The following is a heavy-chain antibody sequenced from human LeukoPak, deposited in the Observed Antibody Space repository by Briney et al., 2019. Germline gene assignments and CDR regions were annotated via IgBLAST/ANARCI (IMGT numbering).Heavy chain of an antibody. CDR2: MHPNSGNI. Sequence: GASVKVSCKASGYTFTSYDINWVRQATGQGLEWMGWMHPNSGNIGYAQKFQGRVTMTRNTSISTAYMELSSLRSEDTAVYYCARGVPSRLDRGYPISFHFDYWGQGTLVTVSS. J-gene: IGHJ4*02. V-gene: IGHV1-8*01. CDR1: GYTFTSYD. CDR3: ARGVPSRLDRGYPISFHFDY. D-gene: IGHD3-22*01.